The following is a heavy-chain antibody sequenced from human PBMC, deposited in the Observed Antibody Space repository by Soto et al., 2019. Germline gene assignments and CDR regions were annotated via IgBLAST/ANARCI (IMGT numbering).Heavy chain of an antibody. CDR1: GYTFTSYG. V-gene: IGHV1-18*01. Sequence: QVQLVQSGAEVKKPGASVKVSCKASGYTFTSYGISWVRQAPGQRLEWMGWISAYNGNTNYAQKLQGRVTMTTDTSTSTADMELRSLRSDDTAVYYCARDQFDSYGPKGGLDYWGQGTLVTVSS. J-gene: IGHJ4*02. CDR3: ARDQFDSYGPKGGLDY. CDR2: ISAYNGNT. D-gene: IGHD5-18*01.